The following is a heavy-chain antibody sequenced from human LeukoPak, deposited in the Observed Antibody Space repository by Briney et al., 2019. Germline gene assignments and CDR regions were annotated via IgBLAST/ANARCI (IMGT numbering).Heavy chain of an antibody. J-gene: IGHJ3*02. CDR3: ARLGYAFDI. CDR1: GGSISRNSDY. Sequence: SETLSLNCTVSGGSISRNSDYWGWIRQPPGKGLEWIGSIYYGGSTYYNPSLKSRVTISVDTSKNQFPLKLSSVTAADTAVYYCARLGYAFDIWGQGTMVTVSS. V-gene: IGHV4-39*06. D-gene: IGHD5-18*01. CDR2: IYYGGST.